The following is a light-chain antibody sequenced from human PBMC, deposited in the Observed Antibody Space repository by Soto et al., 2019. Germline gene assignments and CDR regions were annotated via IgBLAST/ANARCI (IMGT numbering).Light chain of an antibody. J-gene: IGKJ1*01. Sequence: EIVLTQSPATLSVSPGEGATLSCRASQSVSSDLAWYQHRPGQAPRLLISGSSTRATDIPDRFRGSGSGTVVTLTSDSLQSEDFAVYYCQQYADWPRTFGQGTKVEIK. CDR3: QQYADWPRT. CDR1: QSVSSD. CDR2: GSS. V-gene: IGKV3D-15*01.